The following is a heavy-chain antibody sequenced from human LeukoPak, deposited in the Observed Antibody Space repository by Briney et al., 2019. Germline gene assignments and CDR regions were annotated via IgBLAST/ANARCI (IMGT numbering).Heavy chain of an antibody. J-gene: IGHJ5*02. CDR1: GFTFSSYE. D-gene: IGHD5-18*01. V-gene: IGHV3-48*03. CDR3: AREFQGYSYGPGPDSSGYL. Sequence: GGSLRLSCAASGFTFSSYEMNWVRQAPGKGLEWVSYISSSGSTIYYADSVKGRFTTSRDSAKNSLYLQMNSLRDEDTAVYYCAREFQGYSYGPGPDSSGYLWGQGTLVTVSS. CDR2: ISSSGSTI.